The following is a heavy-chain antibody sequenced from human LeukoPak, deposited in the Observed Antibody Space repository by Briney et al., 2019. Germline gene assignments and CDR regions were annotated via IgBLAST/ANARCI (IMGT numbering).Heavy chain of an antibody. CDR1: GYTFTSYG. Sequence: ASVKVSCKASGYTFTSYGISGVRQAPGQGLEWMGWISAYNGNTNYAQKLQGRVTMTTDTSTSTAYMELRSLRSDDTAVYYGARGAYDSSGYYPLHFDYWGQGTLVTVSS. J-gene: IGHJ4*02. CDR3: ARGAYDSSGYYPLHFDY. V-gene: IGHV1-18*01. CDR2: ISAYNGNT. D-gene: IGHD3-22*01.